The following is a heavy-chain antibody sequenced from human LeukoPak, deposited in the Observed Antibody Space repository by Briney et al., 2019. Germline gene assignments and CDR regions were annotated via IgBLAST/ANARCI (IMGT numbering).Heavy chain of an antibody. D-gene: IGHD5-18*01. Sequence: SETLSLTCTVSGGSISSYYWSWIRQPPGKGLEWVGYIYYSGSTNYNPSLKSRVTISVDTSKNQFSLKLSSVTAADTAVYYCARAAADVDTAMVTVDYWGQGTLVTVSS. CDR2: IYYSGST. J-gene: IGHJ4*02. CDR1: GGSISSYY. CDR3: ARAAADVDTAMVTVDY. V-gene: IGHV4-59*08.